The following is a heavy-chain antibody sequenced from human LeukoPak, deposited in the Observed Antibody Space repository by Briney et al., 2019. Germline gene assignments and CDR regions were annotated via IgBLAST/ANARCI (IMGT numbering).Heavy chain of an antibody. CDR1: GGTFSSYA. D-gene: IGHD3-22*01. V-gene: IGHV1-69*13. J-gene: IGHJ4*02. CDR2: IIPIFGTA. Sequence: ASVKVSCKASGGTFSSYAISWVRQAPGQGLEWMGGIIPIFGTANYAQKVQGRVTITADESTSTAYMELSSLRSEDTAVYYCARGRKDYDSSGYILPYWGQGTLVTVSS. CDR3: ARGRKDYDSSGYILPY.